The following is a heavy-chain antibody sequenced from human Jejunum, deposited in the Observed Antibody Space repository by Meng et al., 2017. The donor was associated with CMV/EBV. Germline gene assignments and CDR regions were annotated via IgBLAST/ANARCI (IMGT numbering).Heavy chain of an antibody. CDR2: INPNNGAT. Sequence: FTTYYIHWVRQAPGQGLEWLGWINPNNGATAYAEKFQSRVTLTRDTSIDTAYMELSRLTSDDTAVYYCARGATTTLFHYYKEMDVWGQGTTVTVSS. CDR1: FTTYY. J-gene: IGHJ6*02. D-gene: IGHD1-14*01. V-gene: IGHV1-2*02. CDR3: ARGATTTLFHYYKEMDV.